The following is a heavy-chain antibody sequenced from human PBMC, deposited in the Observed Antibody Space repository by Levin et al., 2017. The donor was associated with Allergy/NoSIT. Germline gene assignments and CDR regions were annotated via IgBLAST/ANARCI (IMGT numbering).Heavy chain of an antibody. CDR3: ARDGGVDTAMASAGWFDP. D-gene: IGHD5-18*01. CDR1: GYTFTGYY. J-gene: IGHJ5*02. Sequence: ASVKVSCKASGYTFTGYYMHWVRQAPGQGLEWMGWINPNSGGTNYAQKFQGWVTMTRDTSISTAYMELSRLRSDDTAVYYCARDGGVDTAMASAGWFDPWGQGTLVTVSS. V-gene: IGHV1-2*04. CDR2: INPNSGGT.